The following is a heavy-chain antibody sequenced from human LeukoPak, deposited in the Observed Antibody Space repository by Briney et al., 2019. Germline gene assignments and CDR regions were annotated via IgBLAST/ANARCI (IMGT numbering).Heavy chain of an antibody. J-gene: IGHJ6*03. CDR2: IIPIFGTA. CDR1: GYTFAGYY. D-gene: IGHD2-8*01. Sequence: GASVKVSCKASGYTFAGYYMHWVRQAPGQGLEWMGGIIPIFGTANYAQKFQGRVTITADESTSTAYMELSSLRSEDTAVYYCATSVWPPYYYYYYMDVWGKGTTVTVSS. V-gene: IGHV1-69*13. CDR3: ATSVWPPYYYYYYMDV.